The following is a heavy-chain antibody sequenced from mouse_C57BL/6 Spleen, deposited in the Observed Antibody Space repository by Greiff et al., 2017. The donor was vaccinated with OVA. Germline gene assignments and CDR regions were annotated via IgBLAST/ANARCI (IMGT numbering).Heavy chain of an antibody. CDR1: GYTFTDYN. J-gene: IGHJ3*01. CDR3: ARSSYGNYLAWFAY. CDR2: INPNNGGT. V-gene: IGHV1-18*01. Sequence: VQLQQSGPELVKPGASVKIPCKASGYTFTDYNMDWVKQSHGKSLEWIGDINPNNGGTIYNQKFKGKATLTVAKSSRTAYMELRSLTSEDTAVYYCARSSYGNYLAWFAYWGQGTLVTVSA. D-gene: IGHD2-10*01.